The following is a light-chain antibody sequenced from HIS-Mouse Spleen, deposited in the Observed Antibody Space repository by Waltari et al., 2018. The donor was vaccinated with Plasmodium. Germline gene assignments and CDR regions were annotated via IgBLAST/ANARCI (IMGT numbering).Light chain of an antibody. V-gene: IGKV3-20*01. J-gene: IGKJ2*01. CDR2: GAS. CDR3: QQYGSSPYT. CDR1: QSVNSSY. Sequence: EIVLTPFPGPPSLSHRERAPLSCRASQSVNSSYLTWYQQKPGQAPRLLIYGASSRATGIPVRFSGSGSGTDFTLTISRLEPEDFAVYYCQQYGSSPYTFGQGTKLEIK.